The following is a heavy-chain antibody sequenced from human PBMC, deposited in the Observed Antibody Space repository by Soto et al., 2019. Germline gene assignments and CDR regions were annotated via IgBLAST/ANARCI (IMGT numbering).Heavy chain of an antibody. CDR3: ARGGLGYCSGGSCYSAELSRYYYGMDV. CDR2: IYYSGST. V-gene: IGHV4-31*03. CDR1: GGSISSGGYY. J-gene: IGHJ6*02. Sequence: QVQLQESGPGLVKPSQTLSLTCTVSGGSISSGGYYWSWIRQHPGKGLEWIGYIYYSGSTYYNPSPKSRVTIAVDTSKNQFSLKLSSVPAADTAVYYCARGGLGYCSGGSCYSAELSRYYYGMDVWGQGTTVTVSS. D-gene: IGHD2-15*01.